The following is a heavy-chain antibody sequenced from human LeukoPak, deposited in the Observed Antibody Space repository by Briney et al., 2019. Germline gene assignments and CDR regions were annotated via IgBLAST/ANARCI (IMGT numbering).Heavy chain of an antibody. Sequence: PGGSLRLSCAASGFFFSDSAMAWVRQAPGKGLEWVSTTTGLGDNTHYADSVKGRFTFSRDNSKNTLYLQMNNLRAEDTAVYYCAKSGELKYYFDYWGQGTLVTVSS. J-gene: IGHJ4*02. CDR1: GFFFSDSA. D-gene: IGHD3-10*01. CDR2: TTGLGDNT. CDR3: AKSGELKYYFDY. V-gene: IGHV3-23*01.